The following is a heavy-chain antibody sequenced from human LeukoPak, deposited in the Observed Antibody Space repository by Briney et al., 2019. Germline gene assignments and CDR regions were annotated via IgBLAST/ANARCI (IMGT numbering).Heavy chain of an antibody. V-gene: IGHV1-2*02. D-gene: IGHD2-2*03. CDR2: ISPNTGGT. J-gene: IGHJ6*03. CDR3: ARHGYCGNPRCYPDYYYIDA. CDR1: GYTFIEFY. Sequence: ASVKVSCKASGYTFIEFYIHWVRQAPGHGLEWMGWISPNTGGTNYAQRFQGRVTMTRDTSITTTYLELRGLTSDDTAVYYCARHGYCGNPRCYPDYYYIDAWGKGTKVTVSS.